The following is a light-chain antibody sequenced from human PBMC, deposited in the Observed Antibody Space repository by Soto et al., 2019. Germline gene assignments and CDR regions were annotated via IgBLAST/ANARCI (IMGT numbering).Light chain of an antibody. CDR2: YDD. Sequence: QSVLTQPPSVSEAPGQRGTISCSGGTSTIGNNGVNWYRQFSGKAPKLLVYYDDLLPSGVSDRFSGSKSGTSASLAISGLQSEDEADYYCATWDDSLNGHVLGGGTQLTVL. V-gene: IGLV1-36*01. CDR3: ATWDDSLNGHV. J-gene: IGLJ7*01. CDR1: TSTIGNNG.